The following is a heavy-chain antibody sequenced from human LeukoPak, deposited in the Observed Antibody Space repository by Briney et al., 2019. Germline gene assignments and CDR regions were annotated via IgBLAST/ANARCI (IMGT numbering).Heavy chain of an antibody. D-gene: IGHD3-10*01. CDR3: ARAYYYGSGSYYFDY. CDR2: INAGNGNT. CDR1: GYTFTSYA. Sequence: GASVKVSCKASGYTFTSYAMHWVRQAPGQRLEWMGWINAGNGNTKYSQKFQGRVTITRDTSASTAYMELSSLRSEDTAVYYCARAYYYGSGSYYFDYWGRRTLVTVSS. V-gene: IGHV1-3*01. J-gene: IGHJ4*02.